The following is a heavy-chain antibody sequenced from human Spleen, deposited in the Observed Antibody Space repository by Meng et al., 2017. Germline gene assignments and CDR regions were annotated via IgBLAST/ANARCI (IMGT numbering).Heavy chain of an antibody. CDR3: ARMRRELVVNYYFDY. D-gene: IGHD6-6*01. Sequence: ECGPGLLHVSGTLSLAFAVSGGSISTTKWWNWVRQTPGKGLEWVGEIYHSGSTNYNPSLKRLVAISVDTSKTQFSLRLSSVTPEDTAVYYCARMRRELVVNYYFDYWGQGTLVTVSS. CDR2: IYHSGST. V-gene: IGHV4-4*02. J-gene: IGHJ4*02. CDR1: GGSISTTKW.